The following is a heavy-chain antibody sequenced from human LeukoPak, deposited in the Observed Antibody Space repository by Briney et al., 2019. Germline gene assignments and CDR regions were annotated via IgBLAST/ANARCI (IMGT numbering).Heavy chain of an antibody. CDR2: IYYSENT. Sequence: SQTLSLTCAVSGGSISSGDYSWSWIRQPPGKGLEWIGYIYYSENTYRNPSLKSRVTISVDRSKKQFSLMLSSVTAADTAVYYCARQVVAATGNWFDPWGQGTLVTVSS. CDR3: ARQVVAATGNWFDP. D-gene: IGHD2-15*01. J-gene: IGHJ5*02. V-gene: IGHV4-30-2*01. CDR1: GGSISSGDYS.